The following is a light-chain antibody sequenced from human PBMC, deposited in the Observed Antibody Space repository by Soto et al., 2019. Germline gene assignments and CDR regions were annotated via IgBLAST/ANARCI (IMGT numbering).Light chain of an antibody. CDR3: QQYNIWPLWT. J-gene: IGKJ1*01. V-gene: IGKV3-15*01. CDR1: QSVSSN. CDR2: AAS. Sequence: EIVMTQSPATLSVSPGERATLSCRASQSVSSNLAWYQQKPGQAPRLLIYAASTRATDVPARFSGGGSETDFTLTISSLQSEDFAVYFCQQYNIWPLWTFGQGTKV.